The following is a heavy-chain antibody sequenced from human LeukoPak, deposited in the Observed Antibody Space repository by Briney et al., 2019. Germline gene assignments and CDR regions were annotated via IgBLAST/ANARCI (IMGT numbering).Heavy chain of an antibody. D-gene: IGHD3-16*01. Sequence: KVSCKASGCTFTSYYMHWVRQAPGQGLEWMGIINPSGGSTSYAQKFQGRVTMTRDTSTSTVYMELSSLRSEDTAVYYCAGGPPSYFDYWGQGTLVTVSS. CDR3: AGGPPSYFDY. J-gene: IGHJ4*02. CDR2: INPSGGST. V-gene: IGHV1-46*03. CDR1: GCTFTSYY.